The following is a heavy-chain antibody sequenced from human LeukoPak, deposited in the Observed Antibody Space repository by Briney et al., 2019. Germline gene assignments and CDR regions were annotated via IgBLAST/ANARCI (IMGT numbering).Heavy chain of an antibody. D-gene: IGHD5-24*01. Sequence: TPSETLSLTCTVSGGSISSSSYYWGWIRQPPGKGLEWIGSIYYSGRTYYNPSLKSRVTISVDTSKNQFSLKLSSVTAADTAVYYCARVPSLYYYYYMDVWGKGTTATVSS. CDR3: ARVPSLYYYYYMDV. CDR2: IYYSGRT. CDR1: GGSISSSSYY. J-gene: IGHJ6*03. V-gene: IGHV4-39*07.